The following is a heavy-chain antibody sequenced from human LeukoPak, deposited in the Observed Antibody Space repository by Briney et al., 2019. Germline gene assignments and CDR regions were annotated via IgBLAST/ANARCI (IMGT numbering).Heavy chain of an antibody. V-gene: IGHV4-59*01. CDR2: IYYSGNT. CDR3: ARDNSDCNGGSCEGNWFDP. CDR1: GGSISSYY. J-gene: IGHJ5*02. D-gene: IGHD2-15*01. Sequence: SETLSLTCTVSGGSISSYYWSWIRQPPGKGLGWIGYIYYSGNTNYNPSLKTRVTIAVDTSKNQFSLKLNSVTAADTAVYYCARDNSDCNGGSCEGNWFDPWGQGTLVTVSS.